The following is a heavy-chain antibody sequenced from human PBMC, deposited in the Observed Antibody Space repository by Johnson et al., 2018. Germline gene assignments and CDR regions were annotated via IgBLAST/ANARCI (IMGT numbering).Heavy chain of an antibody. J-gene: IGHJ6*02. V-gene: IGHV3-33*01. CDR2: IWYDGSNK. CDR1: GFTFSSYG. Sequence: QVQLVQSGGGVVQPGRSLRLSCAASGFTFSSYGMHWVRQAPGKGLEWVAVIWYDGSNKYYADSVKGRFTISRDNSKNTLYLQMNSLRAEDTAVYYCAGDGDYGDRGSYGMDVWGQGTTVTVSS. CDR3: AGDGDYGDRGSYGMDV. D-gene: IGHD4-17*01.